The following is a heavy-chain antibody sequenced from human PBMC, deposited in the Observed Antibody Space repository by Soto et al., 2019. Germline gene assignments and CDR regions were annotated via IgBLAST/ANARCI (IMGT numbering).Heavy chain of an antibody. CDR3: ARVKAAGAFDI. J-gene: IGHJ3*02. V-gene: IGHV1-2*04. CDR2: INPNSGGT. Sequence: GASVKVSCTASGYTLTGYYMHWVRQAPGQGLEWMGWINPNSGGTNYAQKFQGWVTMTRDTSISTAYMELSRLRSDDTAVYYCARVKAAGAFDIWGQGTMVTVSS. D-gene: IGHD6-19*01. CDR1: GYTLTGYY.